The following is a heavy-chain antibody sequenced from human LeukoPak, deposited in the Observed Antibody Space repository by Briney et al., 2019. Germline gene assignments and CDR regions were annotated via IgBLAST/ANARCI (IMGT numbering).Heavy chain of an antibody. V-gene: IGHV3-21*01. CDR2: ISSSSSYI. D-gene: IGHD4/OR15-4a*01. Sequence: GGSLRLSCAASGFTFSSYSMNWVRQAPGKGLEWVSSISSSSSYIYYADSVKGRFTISRDNAKNSLYLQMNSLRAEDTAVYYCARQNYGAAPLRYWGQGTLVTVSS. CDR3: ARQNYGAAPLRY. J-gene: IGHJ4*02. CDR1: GFTFSSYS.